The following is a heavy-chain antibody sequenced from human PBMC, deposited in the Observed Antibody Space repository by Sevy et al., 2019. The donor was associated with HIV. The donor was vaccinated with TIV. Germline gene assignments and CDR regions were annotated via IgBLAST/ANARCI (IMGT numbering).Heavy chain of an antibody. J-gene: IGHJ3*02. Sequence: GGSLRLSCAASGFTFSSYGMHWVRQAPGKGLEWVAVISYDGSNKYYADSVKGRFTISRDNSKNTLYLQMNSLRDEDTAVYYCATVLGPYGEYTQWAFDIWGQGTMVTVSS. D-gene: IGHD4-17*01. CDR1: GFTFSSYG. V-gene: IGHV3-30*03. CDR3: ATVLGPYGEYTQWAFDI. CDR2: ISYDGSNK.